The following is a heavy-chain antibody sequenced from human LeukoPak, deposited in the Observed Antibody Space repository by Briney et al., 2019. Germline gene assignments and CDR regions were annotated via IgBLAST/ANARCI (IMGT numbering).Heavy chain of an antibody. J-gene: IGHJ4*02. CDR3: ARDGRVNLGYCSSTSCYMAYYFDY. V-gene: IGHV3-11*01. Sequence: GGSLRLSCAASGFTFSDYYMSWIRQAPGKGLEWVSYISSSGSTIYYADSVKGRFTISRDNAKNSLYLQMNSLRAEDTAVYYCARDGRVNLGYCSSTSCYMAYYFDYWGQGTLVTVSS. CDR2: ISSSGSTI. CDR1: GFTFSDYY. D-gene: IGHD2-2*02.